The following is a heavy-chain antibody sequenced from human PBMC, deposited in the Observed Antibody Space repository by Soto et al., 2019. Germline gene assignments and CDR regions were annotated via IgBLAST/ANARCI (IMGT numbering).Heavy chain of an antibody. Sequence: GGSLILSCAASGFTFRSYGMHWVRPAPGKGLEWVAVIWYDGSNKYYADSVKGRFTISRDNSKNTLYLQMNSLRAEDTAVYYCARDFLPSGSYYYYYGMDVWGQGTTVTVSS. CDR3: ARDFLPSGSYYYYYGMDV. CDR1: GFTFRSYG. D-gene: IGHD1-26*01. CDR2: IWYDGSNK. J-gene: IGHJ6*02. V-gene: IGHV3-33*01.